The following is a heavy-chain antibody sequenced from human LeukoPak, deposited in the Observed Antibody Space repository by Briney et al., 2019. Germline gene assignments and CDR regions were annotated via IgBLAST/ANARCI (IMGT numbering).Heavy chain of an antibody. Sequence: SVKVSCKASGGTFSSYAISWVRQAPGQGLEWMGGIIPIFGTANYAQKFQGRVTITADESTSTAYMELSSLRSEDTAVYYCARGNIYGGNSAYYFDYWGQGTLVTVSS. J-gene: IGHJ4*02. CDR3: ARGNIYGGNSAYYFDY. CDR1: GGTFSSYA. V-gene: IGHV1-69*13. D-gene: IGHD4-23*01. CDR2: IIPIFGTA.